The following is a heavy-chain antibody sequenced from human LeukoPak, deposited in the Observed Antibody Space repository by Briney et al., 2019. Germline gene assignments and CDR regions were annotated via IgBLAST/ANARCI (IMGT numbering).Heavy chain of an antibody. Sequence: GRSLRIFCAASGFTFSSYGMHWVRQAPGKGLEWVAVISYDGSNKYYADSVKGRFTISRDNSKNTLYLQMNSLRAEDTAVYYCAKVPNWNDKYYYYYGMDVWGQGTTVTVSS. V-gene: IGHV3-30*18. CDR3: AKVPNWNDKYYYYYGMDV. CDR2: ISYDGSNK. D-gene: IGHD1-1*01. J-gene: IGHJ6*02. CDR1: GFTFSSYG.